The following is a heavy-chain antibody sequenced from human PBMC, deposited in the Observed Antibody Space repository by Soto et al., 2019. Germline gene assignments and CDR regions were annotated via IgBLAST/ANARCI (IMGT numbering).Heavy chain of an antibody. Sequence: GGSLRLSCAASGFTVTGNHLSWVRQAPGKGLELVSTIYNNDKTYYADSVKGRFTISRDNPKNSLFLQMNSLRAEDTAVYYCARGRGAAADYFDFWGQGALVTVSS. CDR1: GFTVTGNH. J-gene: IGHJ4*02. D-gene: IGHD6-13*01. CDR2: IYNNDKT. V-gene: IGHV3-53*01. CDR3: ARGRGAAADYFDF.